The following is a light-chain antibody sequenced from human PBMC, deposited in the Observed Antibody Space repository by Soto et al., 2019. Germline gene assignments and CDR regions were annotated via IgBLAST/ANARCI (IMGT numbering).Light chain of an antibody. J-gene: IGLJ3*02. CDR1: SSDVGAYNY. CDR2: EVS. CDR3: PSYAGSNNWV. V-gene: IGLV2-8*01. Sequence: QSALTQPPSASGSPGQSVTISCTGTSSDVGAYNYVSWYKQHPGKAPKLMIYEVSKRPSGVPDRFSGSKFGNTASLIVSGLQAEDEADYYCPSYAGSNNWVFGGGTKVTVL.